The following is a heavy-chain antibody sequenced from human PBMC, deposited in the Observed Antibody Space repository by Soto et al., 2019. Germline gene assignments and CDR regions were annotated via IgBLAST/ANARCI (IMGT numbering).Heavy chain of an antibody. CDR3: AKARGSGNPASGSY. Sequence: EVQLLESGGGLVQPGGSLRLSCAASGFTFSNYAMSWVRQTPGEGLEWVSAISGSGGSTYYADSVKGRFTISRDNSKNAVYLQTNSLRAEDTAVYYCAKARGSGNPASGSYWGQGTLVTVSS. J-gene: IGHJ4*02. CDR1: GFTFSNYA. D-gene: IGHD2-15*01. V-gene: IGHV3-23*01. CDR2: ISGSGGST.